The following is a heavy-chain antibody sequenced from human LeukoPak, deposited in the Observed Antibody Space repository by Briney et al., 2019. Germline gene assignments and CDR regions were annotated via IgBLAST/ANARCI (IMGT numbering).Heavy chain of an antibody. V-gene: IGHV1-46*01. D-gene: IGHD1-1*01. Sequence: ASVKVSCKASGNTFIGYWIHWVRQAPGQGLEWMGAINPRGDATIGTQKFQGRVTTTRDTSTSTVYIELSSLRSEDTAVYYCAREGQQLKHFDYWGQGTLVTVSS. CDR3: AREGQQLKHFDY. CDR1: GNTFIGYW. J-gene: IGHJ4*02. CDR2: INPRGDAT.